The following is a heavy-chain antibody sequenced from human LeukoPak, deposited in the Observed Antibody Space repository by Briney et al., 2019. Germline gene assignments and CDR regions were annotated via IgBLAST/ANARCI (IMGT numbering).Heavy chain of an antibody. CDR1: GGSISSGGYY. V-gene: IGHV4-31*03. J-gene: IGHJ4*02. CDR2: IYYSGST. D-gene: IGHD3-10*01. CDR3: ARVVPITMVRGVGIIDY. Sequence: SETLSLTCTVSGGSISSGGYYWSWIRQHPGKGLEWIGYIYYSGSTYYNPSLKSRVTISVDTSKNQFSLKLSSVTAADTAVYYCARVVPITMVRGVGIIDYWGQGTLVTVSS.